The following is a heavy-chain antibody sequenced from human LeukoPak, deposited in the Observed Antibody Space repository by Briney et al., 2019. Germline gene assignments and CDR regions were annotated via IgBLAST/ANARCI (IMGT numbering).Heavy chain of an antibody. CDR3: ARHNFVLRYFDWLPYLDY. Sequence: PSETLSLTCAVYGGSFSGNYWSWIRQPPGKGLEWIGEINHSGSTNYNPSLKSRVTISVDTSKNQFSLKLSSVTAADTAVYYCARHNFVLRYFDWLPYLDYWGQGTLVTVSS. J-gene: IGHJ4*02. CDR2: INHSGST. D-gene: IGHD3-9*01. CDR1: GGSFSGNY. V-gene: IGHV4-34*01.